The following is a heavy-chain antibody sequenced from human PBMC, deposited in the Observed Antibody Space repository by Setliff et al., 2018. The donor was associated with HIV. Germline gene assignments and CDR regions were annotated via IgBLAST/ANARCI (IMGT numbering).Heavy chain of an antibody. CDR2: ISASRDKA. D-gene: IGHD4-17*01. CDR1: GYTFSTFG. CDR3: ARQSFGDYEFYYFFYYMDV. V-gene: IGHV1-18*01. J-gene: IGHJ6*03. Sequence: VASVKVSCKASGYTFSTFGISWVRQAPGQGLEWMGWISASRDKANYAQKFQGRVTMSTDTSTSTVYMELRSLRSDDTAVYYCARQSFGDYEFYYFFYYMDVWGKGTTVTVSS.